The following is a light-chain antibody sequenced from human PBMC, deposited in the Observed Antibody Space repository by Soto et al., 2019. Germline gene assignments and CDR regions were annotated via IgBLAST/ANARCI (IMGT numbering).Light chain of an antibody. V-gene: IGLV4-60*02. CDR1: RGHSSYI. CDR2: LEGSGSY. J-gene: IGLJ3*02. Sequence: QSVLTQSSSASASLGSSVKLTCTLIRGHSSYIIAWHQQQPGKAPRYLMKLEGSGSYNKGSGVPDRFSGSSSGADRYLTISNLQFEDEADYYCETWDSNTRVFGGGTKLTVL. CDR3: ETWDSNTRV.